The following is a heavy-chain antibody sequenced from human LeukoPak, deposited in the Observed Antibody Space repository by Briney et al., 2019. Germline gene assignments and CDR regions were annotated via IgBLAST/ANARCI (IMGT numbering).Heavy chain of an antibody. CDR3: AKCESSSSHYRLLDY. V-gene: IGHV3-23*01. Sequence: GGSLRLSCAASGFTFSSYVMSWVRQAPGKGLEWVSAISGSGGSTYYADSVKGRFTISRDNAKNSLYLQMNSLRAEDTAVYYCAKCESSSSHYRLLDYWGQGTLVTVSS. CDR1: GFTFSSYV. CDR2: ISGSGGST. D-gene: IGHD6-13*01. J-gene: IGHJ4*02.